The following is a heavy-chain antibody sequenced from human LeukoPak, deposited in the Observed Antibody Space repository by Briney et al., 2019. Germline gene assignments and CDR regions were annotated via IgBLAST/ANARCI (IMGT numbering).Heavy chain of an antibody. V-gene: IGHV3-20*03. Sequence: GGSLRLSSAASGFTFDDYGMSWVRQAPGKGLEWVSGINWNGGSTGYADSVKGRFTISRDNAKNSLYLQMNSLRAEDTALYYCARDVTFGVVIGSFDYWGQGTLVTVSS. CDR3: ARDVTFGVVIGSFDY. D-gene: IGHD3-3*01. CDR2: INWNGGST. J-gene: IGHJ4*02. CDR1: GFTFDDYG.